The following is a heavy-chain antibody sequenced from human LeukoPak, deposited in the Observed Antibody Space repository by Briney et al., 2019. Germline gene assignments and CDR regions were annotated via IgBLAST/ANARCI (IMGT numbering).Heavy chain of an antibody. Sequence: ASVKVSCKASGYTFTGYYMHWVRQSPGQGLEWVGWINPNSGATNYAQKFLGRVTVTRDTSISTAYMELSRLRSDDTAVYYCVRGAIVGPTGDWINYWGQGTLVTVSS. CDR3: VRGAIVGPTGDWINY. D-gene: IGHD1-26*01. CDR1: GYTFTGYY. CDR2: INPNSGAT. J-gene: IGHJ4*02. V-gene: IGHV1-2*02.